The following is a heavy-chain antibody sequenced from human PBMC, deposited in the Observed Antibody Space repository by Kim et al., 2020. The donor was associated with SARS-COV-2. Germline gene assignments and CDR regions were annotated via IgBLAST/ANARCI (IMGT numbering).Heavy chain of an antibody. J-gene: IGHJ4*02. D-gene: IGHD3-22*01. CDR3: ATPFNYEAFDY. Sequence: TRYSQKFQSRVTITRDTSASTAYMELSSLRSEDTAVYYCATPFNYEAFDYWGQGTLVTVSS. CDR2: T. V-gene: IGHV1-3*01.